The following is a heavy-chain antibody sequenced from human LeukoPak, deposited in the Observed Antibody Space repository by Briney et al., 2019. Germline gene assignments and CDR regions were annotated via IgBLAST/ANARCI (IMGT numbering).Heavy chain of an antibody. CDR3: ARHEFDSGSLPYFDY. CDR1: GGTIRGYY. V-gene: IGHV4-59*08. CDR2: IYYSGST. Sequence: SESLSLTCTVSGGTIRGYYWSWIRQPPGKGLEWIGYIYYSGSTNYNPSLKSRVTISVDTSKNQFSLKLSAVTAADTAVYYCARHEFDSGSLPYFDYWGQGILVTVSS. D-gene: IGHD3-10*01. J-gene: IGHJ4*02.